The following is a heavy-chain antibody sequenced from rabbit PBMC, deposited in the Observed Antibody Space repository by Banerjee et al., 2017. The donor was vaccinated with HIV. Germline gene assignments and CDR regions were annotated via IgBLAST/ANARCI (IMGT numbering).Heavy chain of an antibody. CDR2: IFAGSVGAT. CDR3: ARGYYNSDWGAFDL. CDR1: GFSFSSSYY. V-gene: IGHV1S40*01. Sequence: QSLEESGGDLVKPGASLTLTCTASGFSFSSSYYMCWVRQAPGKGLEWIGCIFAGSVGATYYANWAKGRFTISKTSSTTVTLQMTSLTAADTATYFCARGYYNSDWGAFDLWGQGTLVTVS. D-gene: IGHD4-1*01. J-gene: IGHJ3*01.